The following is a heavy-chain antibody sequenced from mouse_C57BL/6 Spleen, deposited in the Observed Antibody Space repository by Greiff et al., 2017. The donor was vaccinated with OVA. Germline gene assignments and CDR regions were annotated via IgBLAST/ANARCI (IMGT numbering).Heavy chain of an antibody. V-gene: IGHV1-82*01. CDR3: ARSRYEYEAMDY. CDR2: IYPGDGDT. J-gene: IGHJ4*01. CDR1: GYAFSSSW. Sequence: VQLQQSGPELVKPGASVKISCKASGYAFSSSWMNWVKQRPGKGLEWIGRIYPGDGDTNYNGKIKGKGTLNADKSTSTAYLQLNSLTSEDSAVYFCARSRYEYEAMDYWGQGTSVTVSS. D-gene: IGHD2-4*01.